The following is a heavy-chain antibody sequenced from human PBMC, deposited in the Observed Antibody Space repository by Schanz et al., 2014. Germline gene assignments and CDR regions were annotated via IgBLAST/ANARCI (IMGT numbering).Heavy chain of an antibody. Sequence: QVQLVQSGVEVKRPGASVRVSCKASGYSFTDYAIHWVRQAPGQGLEWMGWMNSKTGNTGYAQRFQGRVTMTRDTSTSTVYMELSSLRSEDTAVYYCARGPSTGAFDIWGQGTMVTVSS. CDR2: MNSKTGNT. J-gene: IGHJ3*02. CDR1: GYSFTDYA. V-gene: IGHV1-8*02. CDR3: ARGPSTGAFDI.